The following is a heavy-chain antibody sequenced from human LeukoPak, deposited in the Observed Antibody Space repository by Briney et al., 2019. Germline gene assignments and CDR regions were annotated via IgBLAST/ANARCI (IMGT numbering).Heavy chain of an antibody. J-gene: IGHJ5*02. D-gene: IGHD6-13*01. V-gene: IGHV4-39*07. Sequence: SETLSLTCTVSGGSISSSSYYWGWIRQPPGKGLEWIGSIYYSGSTSYNPSLKSRVTISVDTSKNQFSLRLSSVTAADTAVYYCARGWAAAAVSNWFDPWGQGTLVTVSS. CDR2: IYYSGST. CDR1: GGSISSSSYY. CDR3: ARGWAAAAVSNWFDP.